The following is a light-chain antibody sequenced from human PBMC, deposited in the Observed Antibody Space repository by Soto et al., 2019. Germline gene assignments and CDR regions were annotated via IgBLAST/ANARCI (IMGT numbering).Light chain of an antibody. Sequence: QSVLTQPASVSGSPGQLITISCTGTSSDVGAYNFVSWYQHHPGKAPKLIIYDVSNRPSGVSSRFSGSKSGNTASLTISGLQAEDEADYYCKSYTTSATYVFGTGTKVTVL. J-gene: IGLJ1*01. CDR2: DVS. V-gene: IGLV2-14*03. CDR3: KSYTTSATYV. CDR1: SSDVGAYNF.